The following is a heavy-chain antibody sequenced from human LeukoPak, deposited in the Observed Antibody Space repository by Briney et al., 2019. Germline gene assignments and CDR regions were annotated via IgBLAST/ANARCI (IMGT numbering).Heavy chain of an antibody. J-gene: IGHJ5*02. CDR2: ISASGNST. CDR3: ARLPNYTTGWLNWFDP. D-gene: IGHD6-19*01. CDR1: GFTFSSYA. V-gene: IGHV3-23*01. Sequence: GGSLRLSCAASGFTFSSYAMSWVRQAPGKGLECVSGISASGNSTYYADSVKGRFTISRDNSKNTLYLRMNSLRAEGTALYYCARLPNYTTGWLNWFDPWGQGTLVTVSS.